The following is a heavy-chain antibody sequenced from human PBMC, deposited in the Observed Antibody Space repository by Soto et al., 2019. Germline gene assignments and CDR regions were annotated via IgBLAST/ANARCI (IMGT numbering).Heavy chain of an antibody. J-gene: IGHJ5*02. Sequence: SEPLSLTCTVSGGSISSYYWSWIRQPPGKGLEWIGYIYYSGGTNYNPSLKSRVTISVDTSKNQFSLKLSSVTAADTAVYYCARGHYGSGNSWFDPWGQGTLVTVS. CDR1: GGSISSYY. CDR3: ARGHYGSGNSWFDP. CDR2: IYYSGGT. D-gene: IGHD3-10*01. V-gene: IGHV4-59*01.